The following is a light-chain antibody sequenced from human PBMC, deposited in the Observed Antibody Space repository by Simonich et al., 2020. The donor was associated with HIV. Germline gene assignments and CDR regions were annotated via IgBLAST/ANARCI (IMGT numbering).Light chain of an antibody. V-gene: IGKV4-1*01. Sequence: DIVMTQSPDSLAVSLGERATINCKSSQSVLYSSSNKNYLTWYQQKPGQPPKLLIYWASTRESGVPDRFSGSGSGTDFTLTISSLQAEDVAVYYCQQYLGTPRTFGQGTKVEIK. J-gene: IGKJ1*01. CDR1: QSVLYSSSNKNY. CDR2: WAS. CDR3: QQYLGTPRT.